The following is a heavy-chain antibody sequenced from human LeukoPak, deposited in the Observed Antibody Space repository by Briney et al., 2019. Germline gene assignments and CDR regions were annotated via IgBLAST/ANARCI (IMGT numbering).Heavy chain of an antibody. CDR1: GGSISSGSYY. CDR2: IYTSGST. Sequence: SETLSLTCTVSGGSISSGSYYWSWIRQPAGKGLEWIGHIYTSGSTNYNPSLKSRVTISVDTSKNQFSLKLSSVSAADTAVYYCARDRGFGYSSSWYGAFDIWGQGTMVTVSS. D-gene: IGHD6-13*01. CDR3: ARDRGFGYSSSWYGAFDI. V-gene: IGHV4-61*09. J-gene: IGHJ3*02.